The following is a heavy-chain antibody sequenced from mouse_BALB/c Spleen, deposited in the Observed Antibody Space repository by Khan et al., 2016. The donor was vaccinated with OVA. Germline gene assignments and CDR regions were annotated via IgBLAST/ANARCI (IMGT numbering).Heavy chain of an antibody. CDR1: GFSLSSNG. V-gene: IGHV2-3*01. CDR3: AKFTPDYYAMDY. D-gene: IGHD1-1*01. CDR2: IWGDGST. J-gene: IGHJ4*01. Sequence: QVQLKESGPGLVAPSQSLSITCTVSGFSLSSNGVSWVRQPPGKGLEWLGVIWGDGSTNYHSTLKSRLIISKDNSKSQVFLKLNSLQTDDTATYYCAKFTPDYYAMDYWGQGTSVTVSS.